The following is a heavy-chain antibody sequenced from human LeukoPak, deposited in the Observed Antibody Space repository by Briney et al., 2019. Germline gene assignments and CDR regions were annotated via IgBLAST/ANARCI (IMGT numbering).Heavy chain of an antibody. CDR2: IYYSGST. Sequence: PSETLSLTCTVSGGSISSSSYYWGWIRQPPGKGLEWIGSIYYSGSTYYNPSLKSRVTISVDTSKNQFSLKLSSVTAADTAVCYCAREGEWLRHVPGALDIWGQGTMVTVSS. J-gene: IGHJ3*02. CDR3: AREGEWLRHVPGALDI. D-gene: IGHD5-12*01. CDR1: GGSISSSSYY. V-gene: IGHV4-39*07.